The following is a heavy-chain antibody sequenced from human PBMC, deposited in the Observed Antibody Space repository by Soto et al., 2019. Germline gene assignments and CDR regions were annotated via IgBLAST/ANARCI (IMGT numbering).Heavy chain of an antibody. CDR3: AHRPSGWYLFDY. Sequence: QITLKESGPTLVRPTQTLTLTCTFSGFSLSTSGLGVGWIRQPPGKALEWLALIYWNADKRYSPSLKARLTITNDTSKNQVALTMTNMDPVHTATYYCAHRPSGWYLFDYWGQGTLVTVSS. CDR1: GFSLSTSGLG. V-gene: IGHV2-5*01. D-gene: IGHD6-19*01. CDR2: IYWNADK. J-gene: IGHJ4*02.